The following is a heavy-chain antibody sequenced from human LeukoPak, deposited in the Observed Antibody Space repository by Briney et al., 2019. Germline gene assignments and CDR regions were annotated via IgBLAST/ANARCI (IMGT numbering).Heavy chain of an antibody. D-gene: IGHD3-10*01. Sequence: GGSLRLSCAASGFTFSSYSMNWVRQAPGKGLEWVSSISSSSSYIYYADSVKGRFTISGDNAKNSLYLQMNSLRAEDTAVYYCARYGSGSYDYWGQGTLVTVSS. J-gene: IGHJ4*02. V-gene: IGHV3-21*01. CDR3: ARYGSGSYDY. CDR1: GFTFSSYS. CDR2: ISSSSSYI.